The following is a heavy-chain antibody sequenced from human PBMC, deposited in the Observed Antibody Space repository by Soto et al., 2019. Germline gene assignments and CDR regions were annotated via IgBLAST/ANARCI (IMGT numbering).Heavy chain of an antibody. D-gene: IGHD3-10*01. V-gene: IGHV4-39*01. CDR1: GGSISSSSYY. CDR3: AGLPDYFGSRNYYMDV. Sequence: QLQLQESGPGLVKPSETLSLTCTVSGGSISSSSYYWGWIRQPPGKGLEWIGSIYYSGSTYYNPSRKSRVIISVDTPNKQFAHKLSSVTAADTAVYYGAGLPDYFGSRNYYMDVWGKGTTVTVSS. J-gene: IGHJ6*03. CDR2: IYYSGST.